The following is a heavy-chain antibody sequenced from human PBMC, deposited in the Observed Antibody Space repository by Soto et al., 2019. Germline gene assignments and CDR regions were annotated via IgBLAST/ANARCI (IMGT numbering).Heavy chain of an antibody. D-gene: IGHD6-13*01. V-gene: IGHV3-23*01. Sequence: GGSLRLSCAASGFTFSSYAMSWVRQAPGKGLEWVSAISGSGGSTYYADSVKGRFTISRDNSNNTLYLQMNSLRAEDTAVYYCANQVRRSWYGQHYYMDVWGKKTTVTLSS. J-gene: IGHJ6*03. CDR3: ANQVRRSWYGQHYYMDV. CDR2: ISGSGGST. CDR1: GFTFSSYA.